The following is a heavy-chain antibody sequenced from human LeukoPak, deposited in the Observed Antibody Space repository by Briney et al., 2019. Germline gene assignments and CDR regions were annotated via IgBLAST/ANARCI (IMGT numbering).Heavy chain of an antibody. CDR2: INHSGST. CDR3: ARGGHYDSSGYRSYDAFDI. Sequence: PSETLSLTCAVYGGSFSGYYWSWIRQPPGKGLEWIGEINHSGSTNYNPSLKSRVTISVDTSKNQFSLKLSSVTAADTAVYYCARGGHYDSSGYRSYDAFDIWGQGTMVTVSS. V-gene: IGHV4-34*01. J-gene: IGHJ3*02. CDR1: GGSFSGYY. D-gene: IGHD3-22*01.